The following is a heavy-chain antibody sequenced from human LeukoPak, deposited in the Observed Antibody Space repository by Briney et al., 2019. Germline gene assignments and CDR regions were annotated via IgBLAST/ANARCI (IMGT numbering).Heavy chain of an antibody. V-gene: IGHV3-21*01. CDR3: ARGQYSSSWSFYYGMDV. D-gene: IGHD6-13*01. Sequence: GGSLRLSCAASGFTFSSYSMNWVRQAPGKGLEWVSSISSSSSYIYYADSVKGRFTISRDNAKNSLYLQMNSLRAEDTAVYYCARGQYSSSWSFYYGMDVWGQGTTVTVSS. CDR1: GFTFSSYS. CDR2: ISSSSSYI. J-gene: IGHJ6*02.